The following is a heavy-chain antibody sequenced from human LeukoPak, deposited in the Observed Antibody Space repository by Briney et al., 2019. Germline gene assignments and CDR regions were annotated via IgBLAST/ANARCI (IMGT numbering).Heavy chain of an antibody. J-gene: IGHJ3*02. V-gene: IGHV1-2*02. CDR1: GYTFNGYY. CDR2: INPNSGGT. D-gene: IGHD3-22*01. Sequence: ASVKVSCKASGYTFNGYYIHWVRQAPGQGLEWMGWINPNSGGTNYAQKFQGRVTMTRDTSISTAYMELSRLRSDDTAVYYCARALNYDSRNDAFDIWGQGTMVTVSS. CDR3: ARALNYDSRNDAFDI.